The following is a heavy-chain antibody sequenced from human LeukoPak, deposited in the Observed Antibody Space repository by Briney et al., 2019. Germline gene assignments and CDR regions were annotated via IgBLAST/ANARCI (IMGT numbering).Heavy chain of an antibody. CDR2: ISPTGSDI. CDR1: GLTFSDFY. J-gene: IGHJ4*02. D-gene: IGHD4-17*01. CDR3: ARDAFSRTTVTTTFDY. Sequence: GGSLRLSCAASGLTFSDFYMTWIRQAPGKGLECLSYISPTGSDISYADSVKGRFTISRDNAKNTLYLQMNSLRAEDTAVYYCARDAFSRTTVTTTFDYWGQGTLVTVSS. V-gene: IGHV3-11*04.